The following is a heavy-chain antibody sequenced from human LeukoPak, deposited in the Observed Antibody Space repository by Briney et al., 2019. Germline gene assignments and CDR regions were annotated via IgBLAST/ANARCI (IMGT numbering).Heavy chain of an antibody. CDR1: GSTFTSHD. CDR2: MNPNSGNT. Sequence: GASVKVSCKASGSTFTSHDINWVRQATGQGLEWMGRMNPNSGNTGYAQKFQGRVTITRNTSISTAYMELSSLRSEDTAVYYCASGPASSNNGAYSYYYMDVWGKGTTVTVSS. CDR3: ASGPASSNNGAYSYYYMDV. V-gene: IGHV1-8*01. J-gene: IGHJ6*03. D-gene: IGHD4-11*01.